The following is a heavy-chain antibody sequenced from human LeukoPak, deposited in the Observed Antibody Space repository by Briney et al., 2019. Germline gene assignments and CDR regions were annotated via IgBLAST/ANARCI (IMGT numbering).Heavy chain of an antibody. Sequence: GGSLRLSCAASGFTVSSNYMSWVRQAPGKGLEWVSVIYSSGSTYYADSVKGRFTISRDNSKNTLYLQMNSLRAEDTAVYYCARDSLRSHGMDVWGKGTTVTVSS. J-gene: IGHJ6*04. CDR1: GFTVSSNY. CDR2: IYSSGST. D-gene: IGHD1-26*01. CDR3: ARDSLRSHGMDV. V-gene: IGHV3-53*01.